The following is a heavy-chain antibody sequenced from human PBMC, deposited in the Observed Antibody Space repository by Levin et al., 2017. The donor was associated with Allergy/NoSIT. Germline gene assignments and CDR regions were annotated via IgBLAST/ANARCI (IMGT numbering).Heavy chain of an antibody. J-gene: IGHJ6*02. V-gene: IGHV3-30*18. CDR3: AKSLRFSFARDYYYGMDV. CDR2: ISYDGSNK. D-gene: IGHD3-3*01. Sequence: GGSLRLSCAASGFTFSSYGMHWVRQAPGKGLEWVAVISYDGSNKYYADSVKGRFTISRDNSKNTLYLQMNSLRAEDTAVYYCAKSLRFSFARDYYYGMDVWGQGTTVTVSS. CDR1: GFTFSSYG.